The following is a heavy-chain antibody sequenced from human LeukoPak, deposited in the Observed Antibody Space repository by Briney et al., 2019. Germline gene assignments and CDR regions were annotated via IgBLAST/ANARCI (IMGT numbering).Heavy chain of an antibody. J-gene: IGHJ4*02. Sequence: GGSLRLSCAASGFTFSSYAMHWVRQAPGKGLEWVAVISYDGSNKYYADSVKARFTISRDNSKNTLYLQMNSLRAEDTAVYYCASAPQEYPSFDYWGQGTLVTVSS. D-gene: IGHD2/OR15-2a*01. CDR1: GFTFSSYA. CDR2: ISYDGSNK. CDR3: ASAPQEYPSFDY. V-gene: IGHV3-30-3*01.